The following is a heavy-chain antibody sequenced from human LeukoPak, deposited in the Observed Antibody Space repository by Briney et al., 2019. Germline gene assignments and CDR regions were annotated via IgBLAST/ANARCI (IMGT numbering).Heavy chain of an antibody. Sequence: SETLSLTCTVSGGSISSGGYYWSWIRQPPGKGLEWIGYIYHSGSTNYNPSLKSRVTISVDTSKNQLSLKLSSVTAADTAVYYCVRRSVIYWYFDLWGRGTLVTVTS. D-gene: IGHD2-21*01. CDR3: VRRSVIYWYFDL. CDR1: GGSISSGGYY. J-gene: IGHJ2*01. V-gene: IGHV4-61*08. CDR2: IYHSGST.